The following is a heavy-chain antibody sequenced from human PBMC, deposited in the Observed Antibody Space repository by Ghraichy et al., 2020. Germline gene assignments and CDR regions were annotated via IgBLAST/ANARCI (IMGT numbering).Heavy chain of an antibody. CDR1: GGSISSYY. Sequence: SETLSLTCTVSGGSISSYYWSWIRQPPGKGLEWIGYIYYSGSTNYNPSLKSRVTISVDTSKNQFSLKLSSVTAADTAVYYCARDRGGYGDYVSLCYWGQGTLVTVSS. V-gene: IGHV4-59*01. D-gene: IGHD4-17*01. J-gene: IGHJ4*02. CDR3: ARDRGGYGDYVSLCY. CDR2: IYYSGST.